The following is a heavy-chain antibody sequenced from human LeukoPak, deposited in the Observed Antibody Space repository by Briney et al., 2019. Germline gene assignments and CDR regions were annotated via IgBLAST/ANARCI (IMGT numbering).Heavy chain of an antibody. CDR2: FYYTGST. J-gene: IGHJ4*02. V-gene: IGHV4-39*01. Sequence: SETLSLTCTVSGASISSSNYYWAWIRQPPGKGLEWIGNFYYTGSTYYNPSLKNRVTISVDTSKNQVSLMLSSVTAADTAVYYCSDLDDSFSVNMEHYWGQGTLVTVSS. CDR3: SDLDDSFSVNMEHY. D-gene: IGHD1-1*01. CDR1: GASISSSNYY.